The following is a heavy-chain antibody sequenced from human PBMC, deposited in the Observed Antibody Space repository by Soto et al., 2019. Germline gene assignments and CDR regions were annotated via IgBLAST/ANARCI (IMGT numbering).Heavy chain of an antibody. V-gene: IGHV1-69*13. J-gene: IGHJ6*02. CDR1: GGTFSSYA. D-gene: IGHD2-2*01. Sequence: SVKVSCKASGGTFSSYAISWVRQAPGQGLEWMGGIIPIFGTANYAQKFQGRVTITADESTSTAYMELSSLRSEDTAVYYCASIVVVPAANHYGMDVWGQGTTVTVSS. CDR2: IIPIFGTA. CDR3: ASIVVVPAANHYGMDV.